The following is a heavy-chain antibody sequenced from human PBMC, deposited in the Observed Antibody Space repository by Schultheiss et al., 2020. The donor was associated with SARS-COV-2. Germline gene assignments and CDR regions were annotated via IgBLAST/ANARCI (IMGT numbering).Heavy chain of an antibody. CDR3: AKEKGSGSTSLSV. CDR2: ISSSSSYI. V-gene: IGHV3-21*01. Sequence: AGSLRLSCAASGFTFSSYSMNWVRQAPGKGLEWVSSISSSSSYIYYADSVKGRFTISRDNAKNSLYLQMNSLRAEDTAVYYCAKEKGSGSTSLSVWGKGTTVTVSS. D-gene: IGHD2-2*01. J-gene: IGHJ6*04. CDR1: GFTFSSYS.